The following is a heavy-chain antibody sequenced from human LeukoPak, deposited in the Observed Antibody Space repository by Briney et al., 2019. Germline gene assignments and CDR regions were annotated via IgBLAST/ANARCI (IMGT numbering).Heavy chain of an antibody. D-gene: IGHD3-10*01. CDR2: IYPGDSDT. Sequence: GESLKISCKGLGYTFNTYWIAWVRQMPGKGLEWMGIIYPGDSDTRYSPSFQGQVTISADKSISTAYLRWSSLQASDTAMYYCARRSSESRWGFDPWGQGTLVTVSS. J-gene: IGHJ5*02. CDR1: GYTFNTYW. V-gene: IGHV5-51*01. CDR3: ARRSSESRWGFDP.